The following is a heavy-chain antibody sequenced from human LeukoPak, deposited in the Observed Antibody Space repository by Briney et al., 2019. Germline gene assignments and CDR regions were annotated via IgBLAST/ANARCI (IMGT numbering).Heavy chain of an antibody. J-gene: IGHJ4*02. CDR3: STWTDLYDY. CDR2: IRSKTDGGTA. CDR1: GFTFSDAW. Sequence: PGGSLRLSCAASGFTFSDAWMSWVRRAPGKGLDWVGRIRSKTDGGTADHAASVKDRFTISRDDSQNMLYLQMNSLKTEDTAVYYCSTWTDLYDYWGQGTLVTVSS. D-gene: IGHD3/OR15-3a*01. V-gene: IGHV3-15*01.